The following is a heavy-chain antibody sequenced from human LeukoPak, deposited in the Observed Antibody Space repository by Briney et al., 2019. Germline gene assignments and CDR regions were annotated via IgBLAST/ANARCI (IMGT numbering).Heavy chain of an antibody. CDR1: GYSISSGYY. D-gene: IGHD6-19*01. CDR2: IYHSGST. J-gene: IGHJ4*02. V-gene: IGHV4-38-2*02. CDR3: ARHTYSSGWYLGY. Sequence: SETLSLTCTVSGYSISSGYYWGWIRQPPGKGLEWIGSIYHSGSTYYNPSLKSRVTISVDTSKNQFSLKLSSVTAADTAVYYCARHTYSSGWYLGYWGQGTLVTVSS.